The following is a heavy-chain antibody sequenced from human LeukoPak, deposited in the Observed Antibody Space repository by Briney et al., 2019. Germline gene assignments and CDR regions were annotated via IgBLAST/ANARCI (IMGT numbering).Heavy chain of an antibody. D-gene: IGHD5-12*01. CDR3: AREARSGYEGFWSDP. CDR1: GGSMNQYY. CDR2: IYSTGTT. V-gene: IGHV4-4*07. J-gene: IGHJ5*02. Sequence: KPSETLSLTCTVSGGSMNQYYWSWIRQPAGRGLEWIGRIYSTGTTYYKPSLKSRVTMSVDTSHNQFFLKLNSVTAADTAVYYCAREARSGYEGFWSDPWGQGTVVTVSS.